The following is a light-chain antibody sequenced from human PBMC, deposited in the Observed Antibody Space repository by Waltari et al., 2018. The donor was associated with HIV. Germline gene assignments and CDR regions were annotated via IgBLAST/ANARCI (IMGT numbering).Light chain of an antibody. Sequence: DIQMTQSPSSLSASVGDRVTITCRASQIISRYLSWYQQKPGKIPELLIYSASSLQTGVPSRFSGSGSGTDFTLTISSLQPEDFATYYCLQSYSLFMWTFGQGTKVEVK. V-gene: IGKV1-39*01. CDR2: SAS. CDR3: LQSYSLFMWT. J-gene: IGKJ1*01. CDR1: QIISRY.